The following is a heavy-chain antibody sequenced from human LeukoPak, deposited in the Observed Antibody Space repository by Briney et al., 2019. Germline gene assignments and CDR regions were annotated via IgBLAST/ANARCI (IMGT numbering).Heavy chain of an antibody. D-gene: IGHD3-10*01. CDR1: GFTFSSYS. CDR3: ARHCRTYYSPLDF. Sequence: GGSLRLSCAASGFTFSSYSMNWVRQAPGKGLEWVSSISRTSTYIYYADSVKGRFTISRDNAKNSLYLQMNSLRAEDTAVYYCARHCRTYYSPLDFWGQGTLSPSPQ. CDR2: ISRTSTYI. J-gene: IGHJ4*02. V-gene: IGHV3-21*01.